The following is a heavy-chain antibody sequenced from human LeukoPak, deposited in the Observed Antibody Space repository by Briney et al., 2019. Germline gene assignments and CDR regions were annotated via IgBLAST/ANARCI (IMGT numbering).Heavy chain of an antibody. V-gene: IGHV1-46*03. J-gene: IGHJ4*02. D-gene: IGHD5-24*01. CDR2: INPSGGST. CDR1: GYTFTSYY. Sequence: ASVKVSCKASGYTFTSYYMHWVRQAPGQGLEWMGIINPSGGSTSYAQKFQGRVTMTSDTSTSTVYMELSSLRSEDTAVYYCASFISGDSDGYPLAGSYWGQGTLVTVSS. CDR3: ASFISGDSDGYPLAGSY.